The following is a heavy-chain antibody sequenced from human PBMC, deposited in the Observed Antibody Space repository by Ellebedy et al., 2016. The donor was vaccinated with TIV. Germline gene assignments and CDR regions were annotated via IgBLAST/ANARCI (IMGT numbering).Heavy chain of an antibody. CDR2: ISSSGSTI. CDR1: GFTFSDYY. V-gene: IGHV3-11*04. Sequence: GGSLRLSCAASGFTFSDYYMNWIRQAPGKGLEWVSYISSSGSTIYYADSVRGRFTISRDKSKKTLYLQMNSLRAEDTAVYYCARVLESYFFDYWGQGTLVAVSS. CDR3: ARVLESYFFDY. J-gene: IGHJ4*02. D-gene: IGHD1-1*01.